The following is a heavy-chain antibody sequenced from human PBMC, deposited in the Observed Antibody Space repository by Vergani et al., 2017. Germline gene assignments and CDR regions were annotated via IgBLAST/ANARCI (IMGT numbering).Heavy chain of an antibody. V-gene: IGHV1-69*01. J-gene: IGHJ4*02. D-gene: IGHD3-22*01. CDR1: GGTFSSYA. CDR2: IIPIFGTA. CDR3: ASLPAFTGSGYYVSDY. Sequence: QVQLVQSGAEVKKPGSSVKVSCKASGGTFSSYAISWVRQAPGQGLEWMGGIIPIFGTANYAQKFQGRVTITADESTSTAYMERSSLRSEDTAVYYCASLPAFTGSGYYVSDYWGQGTLVTVSS.